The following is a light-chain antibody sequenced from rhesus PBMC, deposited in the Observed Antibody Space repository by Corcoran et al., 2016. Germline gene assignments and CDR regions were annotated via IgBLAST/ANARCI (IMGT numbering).Light chain of an antibody. CDR3: LQYNSNPPT. CDR1: QGISTY. Sequence: DIQMTQSPSSLSASVGDRVTITCRASQGISTYLNWYQQKPGKGPKRLIYAASSLESGVPSRFSGSGSGTDFTLTISSLLPEDFATYYCLQYNSNPPTFGGGTKVEIK. J-gene: IGKJ4*01. CDR2: AAS. V-gene: IGKV1-43*01.